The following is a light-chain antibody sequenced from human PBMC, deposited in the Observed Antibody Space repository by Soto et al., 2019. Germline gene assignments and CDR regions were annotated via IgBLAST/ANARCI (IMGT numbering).Light chain of an antibody. Sequence: DIQMTQSPSSLSASVGDRVTFTCRASQDVSHFLAWYQHRPGKVPQLLIYGASNLQSGVPSRFTGSGSGTDFALTISGLQSEDSAVYFCQQYNNWPFSFGQGTRLEIK. CDR3: QQYNNWPFS. J-gene: IGKJ5*01. CDR2: GAS. CDR1: QDVSHF. V-gene: IGKV1-27*01.